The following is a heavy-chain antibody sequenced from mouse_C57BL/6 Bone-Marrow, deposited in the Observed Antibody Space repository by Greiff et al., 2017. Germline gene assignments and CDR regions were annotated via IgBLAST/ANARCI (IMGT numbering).Heavy chain of an antibody. D-gene: IGHD2-4*01. J-gene: IGHJ1*03. CDR2: IDPETGGT. CDR1: GYTFTDYE. V-gene: IGHV1-15*01. CDR3: TYSDYDGDWYFDV. Sequence: QVQLQQSGAELVRPGASVTLSCKASGYTFTDYEMHWVKQTPVHGLEWIGAIDPETGGTAYNQKFKGKAILTADKSSSTAYMELRSLTSEDSAVYYCTYSDYDGDWYFDVWGTGTTVTVSS.